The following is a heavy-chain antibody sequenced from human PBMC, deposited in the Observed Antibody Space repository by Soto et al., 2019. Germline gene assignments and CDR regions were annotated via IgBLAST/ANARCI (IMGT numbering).Heavy chain of an antibody. CDR1: GGTFSSFINYP. V-gene: IGHV1-69*06. CDR3: ARRDTSGFLRYFDN. Sequence: QVQLVQSGAEVKKPGSSVKVSCKSSGGTFSSFINYPINWVRQAPGQGLEWMGGIVPNVGTVNYAQKFRGKVTITADKSTGTAYMELSRLISEDTALYYCARRDTSGFLRYFDNWGQGTQVTVSS. D-gene: IGHD3-3*01. CDR2: IVPNVGTV. J-gene: IGHJ4*02.